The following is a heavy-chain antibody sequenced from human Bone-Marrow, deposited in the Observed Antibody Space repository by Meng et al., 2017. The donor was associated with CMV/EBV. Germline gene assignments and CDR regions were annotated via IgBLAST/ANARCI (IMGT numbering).Heavy chain of an antibody. V-gene: IGHV3-11*04. CDR1: GFTFSDYY. J-gene: IGHJ6*02. CDR2: ISSSGSTI. Sequence: GESLKISCAASGFTFSDYYMSWIRQAPGKGLEWVSYISSSGSTIYYADSVKGRFTISRDNAKNSLYLQMNSLRAEDTAVYYCARDLEYCGGDCYLDYYYGMDVWGQGTTVTVSS. D-gene: IGHD2-21*01. CDR3: ARDLEYCGGDCYLDYYYGMDV.